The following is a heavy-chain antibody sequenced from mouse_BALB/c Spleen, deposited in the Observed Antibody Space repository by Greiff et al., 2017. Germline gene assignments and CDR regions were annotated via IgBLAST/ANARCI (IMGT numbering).Heavy chain of an antibody. V-gene: IGHV1-14*01. D-gene: IGHD1-1*01. Sequence: EVQLQQSGPELVKPGASVKMSCTASGYTFTSYVMHWVKQKPGQGLEWIGYINPYNDGTKYNEKFKGKATLTSDKSSSTAYMELSSLTSEDSAVYYCASWGTTTVYAMDYWGQGTSVTVSS. J-gene: IGHJ4*01. CDR1: GYTFTSYV. CDR2: INPYNDGT. CDR3: ASWGTTTVYAMDY.